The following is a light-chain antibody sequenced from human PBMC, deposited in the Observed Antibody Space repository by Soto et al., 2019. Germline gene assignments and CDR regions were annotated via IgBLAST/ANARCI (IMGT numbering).Light chain of an antibody. J-gene: IGKJ2*01. CDR3: QDYDRVPRYT. V-gene: IGKV1-33*01. CDR2: DAS. CDR1: QDIDNY. Sequence: DIQMTQSPSSLSASVGDRITITCQASQDIDNYLNWYQQRPGQAPKLLIYDASYLETGVPSRFSGRGSGTDFSFTISSMQPEDIATYYCQDYDRVPRYTFGQGTRLDLK.